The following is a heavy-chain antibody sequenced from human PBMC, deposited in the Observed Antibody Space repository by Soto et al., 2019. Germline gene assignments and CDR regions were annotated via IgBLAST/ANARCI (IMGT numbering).Heavy chain of an antibody. J-gene: IGHJ4*02. CDR1: GFTFSSYA. D-gene: IGHD3-22*01. CDR3: AKPPLPYYYDSSGPADY. CDR2: ISGSGGST. V-gene: IGHV3-23*01. Sequence: EVQLLESGGGLVQPGGSLRLSCAASGFTFSSYAMSWVRQAPGKGLEWVSAISGSGGSTYYADSVKGRFTISRDNSKNTLYLQMNSLRAEDTAVYYCAKPPLPYYYDSSGPADYWGQGTLVTVSS.